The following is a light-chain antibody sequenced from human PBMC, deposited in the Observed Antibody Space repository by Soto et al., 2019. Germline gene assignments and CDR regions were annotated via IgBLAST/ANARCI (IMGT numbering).Light chain of an antibody. CDR2: GTY. Sequence: EIGLMQSPGTLSLSPGEGATLSCRASQSVGNSYVAWYQKKPGQAPRLLISGTYSRATGIPDRFRGSGSDTDFTLTITSLEPEDFAVYYCQQWRSSPLSFGAGTKIEMK. CDR1: QSVGNSY. J-gene: IGKJ4*01. CDR3: QQWRSSPLS. V-gene: IGKV3-20*01.